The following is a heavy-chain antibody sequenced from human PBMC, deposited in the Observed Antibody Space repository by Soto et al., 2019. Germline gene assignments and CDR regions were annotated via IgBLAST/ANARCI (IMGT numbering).Heavy chain of an antibody. J-gene: IGHJ6*02. D-gene: IGHD6-13*01. Sequence: SLTCTVSGGSISSYYWSWIRQPAGKGLEWIGRIYTSGSTNYNPSLKSRVTMSVDTSKNQFSLKLSSVTAADTAVYYCARDRQQMVRGKYYYYGMDVWGQGTTVTVSS. CDR2: IYTSGST. V-gene: IGHV4-4*07. CDR3: ARDRQQMVRGKYYYYGMDV. CDR1: GGSISSYY.